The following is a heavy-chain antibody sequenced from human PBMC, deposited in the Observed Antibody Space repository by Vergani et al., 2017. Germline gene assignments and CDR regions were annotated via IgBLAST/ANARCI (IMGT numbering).Heavy chain of an antibody. D-gene: IGHD2-15*01. CDR2: IIPIFGTA. CDR3: ARGEGYCSGGSCYPNWFDP. V-gene: IGHV1-69*01. Sequence: QVQLVQSGDEVKKPGSSVKVSCKASGGTFSSYAISWVRQAPGQGLEWMGGIIPIFGTANYAQKFQGRVTITADESTSTAYMELSSLRSEDTAVYYCARGEGYCSGGSCYPNWFDPWGQGTLVTVSS. CDR1: GGTFSSYA. J-gene: IGHJ5*02.